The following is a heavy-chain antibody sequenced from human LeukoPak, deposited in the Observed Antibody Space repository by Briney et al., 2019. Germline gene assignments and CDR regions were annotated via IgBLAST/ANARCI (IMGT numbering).Heavy chain of an antibody. J-gene: IGHJ4*02. CDR1: GFTFSSYA. V-gene: IGHV3-23*01. CDR2: ISGSGGST. Sequence: PGGSLRLSCAASGFTFSSYAMSWVRQAPGKGLEWVSAISGSGGSTYYADSVKGRFTISRDNSKNTLYLQMNSLGAEDTAVYYCVKFAGSQLLVWYFQYWGQGTLVTVSS. D-gene: IGHD2-2*01. CDR3: VKFAGSQLLVWYFQY.